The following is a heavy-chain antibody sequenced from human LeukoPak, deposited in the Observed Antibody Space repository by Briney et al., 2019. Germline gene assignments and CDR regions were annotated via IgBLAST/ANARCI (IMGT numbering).Heavy chain of an antibody. CDR3: APPPLSLRLGELSTHTPDFDY. V-gene: IGHV3-23*01. J-gene: IGHJ4*02. CDR1: GFTFSSYA. Sequence: GGSLRLSCAASGFTFSSYAMSWVRQAPGKGLEWVSAISGSGGSTYYADSVKGRFTISRDNSKNTLYLQMNSLRAEDTAVYYCAPPPLSLRLGELSTHTPDFDYWGQGTLVTVSS. D-gene: IGHD3-16*02. CDR2: ISGSGGST.